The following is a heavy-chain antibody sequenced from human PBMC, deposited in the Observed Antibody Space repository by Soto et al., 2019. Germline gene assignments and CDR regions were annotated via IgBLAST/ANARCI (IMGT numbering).Heavy chain of an antibody. CDR3: ARGWAAAGHYYYYGMDV. CDR1: GGSISSYY. V-gene: IGHV4-59*01. CDR2: IYYSGST. Sequence: PSETLYLTCPVSGGSISSYYWSWIRQPPGKGLEWIGYIYYSGSTNYNPSLKSRVTISVDTSKNQFSLKLSSVTAADTAVYYCARGWAAAGHYYYYGMDVWGQGTTVTVSS. D-gene: IGHD6-13*01. J-gene: IGHJ6*02.